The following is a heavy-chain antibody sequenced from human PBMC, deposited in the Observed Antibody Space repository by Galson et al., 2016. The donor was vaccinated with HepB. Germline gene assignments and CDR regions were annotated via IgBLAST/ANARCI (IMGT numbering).Heavy chain of an antibody. CDR2: ISYDGTNK. D-gene: IGHD2/OR15-2a*01. CDR3: ARARDTFFDS. J-gene: IGHJ4*02. V-gene: IGHV3-30*09. Sequence: SLRLSCAASGFTFSNFPMHWVRQAPGKGLEWVAVISYDGTNKFYADSVRGRFAISRDNSKNTVFLQMNSLRPEDMAVFYCARARDTFFDSWGQGTLVTVPS. CDR1: GFTFSNFP.